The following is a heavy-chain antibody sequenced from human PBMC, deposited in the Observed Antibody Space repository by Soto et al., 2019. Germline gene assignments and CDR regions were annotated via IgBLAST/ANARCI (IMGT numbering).Heavy chain of an antibody. J-gene: IGHJ4*02. CDR2: IYYSGST. V-gene: IGHV4-59*08. Sequence: SETLSLTCTVSGGSISSYYWSWIRQPPGKGLEWIGYIYYSGSTNYNPSLKSRVTISVDTSKNQFSLKLSSVTAADTAVYYCARQDSRESSGSYPIDYWGQGTLVTVSS. D-gene: IGHD3-10*01. CDR3: ARQDSRESSGSYPIDY. CDR1: GGSISSYY.